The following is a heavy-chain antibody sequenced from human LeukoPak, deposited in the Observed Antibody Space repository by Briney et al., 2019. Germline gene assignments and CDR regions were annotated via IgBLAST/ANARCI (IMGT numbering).Heavy chain of an antibody. Sequence: GGSLRLSCAASGFTSSDYYMSWIRQAPGKGLEWVSYISSSSSYTNYADSVKGRFTISRDNAKNSLYLQMNSLRAEDTAVYYCARAFNYYYYGMDVWGKGTTVTVSS. CDR3: ARAFNYYYYGMDV. CDR1: GFTSSDYY. V-gene: IGHV3-11*06. CDR2: ISSSSSYT. J-gene: IGHJ6*04.